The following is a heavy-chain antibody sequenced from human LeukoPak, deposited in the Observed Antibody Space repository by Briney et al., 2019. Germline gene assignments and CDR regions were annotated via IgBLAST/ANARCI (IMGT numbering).Heavy chain of an antibody. CDR2: MNPNSGNT. CDR1: GYTFTSYD. J-gene: IGHJ6*03. D-gene: IGHD3-3*01. V-gene: IGHV1-8*01. Sequence: ASVKVSCKASGYTFTSYDINWVRQAPGQGLEWMGWMNPNSGNTGYVQKFQGRVTMTRDTSITTAYMELSSLRSEDTAVYYCAKSGAEWFTNYDYYYHMDVWGKGTTVTVSS. CDR3: AKSGAEWFTNYDYYYHMDV.